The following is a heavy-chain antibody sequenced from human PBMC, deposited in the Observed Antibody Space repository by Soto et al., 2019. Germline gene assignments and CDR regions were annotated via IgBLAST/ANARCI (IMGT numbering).Heavy chain of an antibody. D-gene: IGHD5-12*01. CDR3: ARGKGPTRLDP. J-gene: IGHJ5*02. CDR1: GYTFTSYG. Sequence: ASVKVSCKASGYTFTSYGISWVRQAPGQGLEWMGWITSYNGNANYAQKYQGRVSMTTDTSTSTAYMELRSLTSVDTAMYYCARGKGPTRLDPSGRGTLVTVSS. CDR2: ITSYNGNA. V-gene: IGHV1-18*01.